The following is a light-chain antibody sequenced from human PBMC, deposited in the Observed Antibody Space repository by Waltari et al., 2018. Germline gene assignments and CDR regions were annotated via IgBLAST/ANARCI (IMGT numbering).Light chain of an antibody. Sequence: QSVLTQPPSASGTPGQRVTISCSGSSSNIGSNYLYWYQQLPGAAPKLLIYRNNQRPSGVPDRFSASKSGTSASLAISGLRSEDEADYYCAAWDDSLSGRVFGGGTKLTVL. V-gene: IGLV1-47*01. CDR1: SSNIGSNY. CDR3: AAWDDSLSGRV. CDR2: RNN. J-gene: IGLJ3*02.